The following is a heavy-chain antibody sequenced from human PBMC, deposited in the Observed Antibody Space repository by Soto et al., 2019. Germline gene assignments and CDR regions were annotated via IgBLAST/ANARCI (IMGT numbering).Heavy chain of an antibody. V-gene: IGHV1-69*01. CDR3: ARDGGRHSGGIDY. CDR1: GGTFSSYS. Sequence: QVQLVQSGAEVKKPGSSVKVSCKASGGTFSSYSINWVRQAPGQGLEWMGEIIPIFGTANYAQKFQGRVTITADESTSTVYMELSSLRSEDTAVYYCARDGGRHSGGIDYWGQGTLVTDSS. CDR2: IIPIFGTA. J-gene: IGHJ4*02. D-gene: IGHD1-26*01.